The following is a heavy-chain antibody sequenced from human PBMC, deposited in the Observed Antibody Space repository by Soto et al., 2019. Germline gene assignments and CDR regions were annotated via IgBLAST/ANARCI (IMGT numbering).Heavy chain of an antibody. CDR1: GFTFYGYA. D-gene: IGHD4-17*01. J-gene: IGHJ4*02. CDR3: AKSRDYELYYFDY. CDR2: ISGSGGST. V-gene: IGHV3-23*01. Sequence: GGSLRLSCAAPGFTFYGYAMSRVPPAPGKGLEWVSAISGSGGSTYYADSVKGGFTISRDNSKNTLYLQMNSLRAEDTAVYYCAKSRDYELYYFDYWGQGTLVTVSS.